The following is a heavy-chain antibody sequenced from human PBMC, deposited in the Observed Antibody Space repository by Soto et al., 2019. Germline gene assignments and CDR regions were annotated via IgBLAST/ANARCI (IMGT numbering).Heavy chain of an antibody. V-gene: IGHV3-30-3*01. D-gene: IGHD2-2*01. CDR2: ISYDGSNK. CDR1: GFTFSSYA. Sequence: GGSLRLSCAASGFTFSSYAMHWVRQAPGKGLERVAVISYDGSNKYYADSVKGRFTISRDNSKNTLYLQMNSLRAEDTAVYYCARDVPPSDYWGQGTLVTVSS. J-gene: IGHJ4*02. CDR3: ARDVPPSDY.